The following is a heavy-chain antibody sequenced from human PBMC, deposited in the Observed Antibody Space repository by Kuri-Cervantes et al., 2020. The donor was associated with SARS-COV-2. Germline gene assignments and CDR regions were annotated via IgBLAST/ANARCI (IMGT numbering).Heavy chain of an antibody. CDR2: IWYDGSNK. CDR3: AKDLSTEPRVQH. V-gene: IGHV3-33*06. D-gene: IGHD1-14*01. J-gene: IGHJ1*01. Sequence: GGSLRLSCAASGFTFSSYGMHWVRQAPGKGLEWVAVIWYDGSNKYYADSVKGRFTISRDNSKNTLYLQMNSLRAEDTAVYYCAKDLSTEPRVQHWGQGTLVTVSS. CDR1: GFTFSSYG.